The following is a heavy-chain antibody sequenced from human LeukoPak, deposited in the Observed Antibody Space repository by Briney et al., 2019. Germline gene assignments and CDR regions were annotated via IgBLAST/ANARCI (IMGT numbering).Heavy chain of an antibody. D-gene: IGHD3-9*01. J-gene: IGHJ4*02. CDR3: ARLYDILTGAFDY. CDR1: GFTFSSYQ. V-gene: IGHV3-48*03. CDR2: ISSSGSTI. Sequence: GGPLRLSCAASGFTFSSYQMNWVRQAPGKGLEWVSYISSSGSTISYADSVKGRFTISRDNAKNSLYLQMNSLRAEDTAIYYCARLYDILTGAFDYWGQGTLVTVSS.